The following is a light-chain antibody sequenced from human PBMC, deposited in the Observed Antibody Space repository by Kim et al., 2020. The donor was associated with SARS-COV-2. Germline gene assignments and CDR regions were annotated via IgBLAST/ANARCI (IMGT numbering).Light chain of an antibody. CDR1: LLSSYS. CDR3: NSRDSSVTLVVV. CDR2: AKN. J-gene: IGLJ3*02. Sequence: GSITCPVSLLSSYSPSFYQHKPAPPPVLLIYAKNYLPSGFPDRFSPSSSGRPASLTITGAQAEDEADYFCNSRDSSVTLVVVFGGGTQLTVL. V-gene: IGLV3-19*01.